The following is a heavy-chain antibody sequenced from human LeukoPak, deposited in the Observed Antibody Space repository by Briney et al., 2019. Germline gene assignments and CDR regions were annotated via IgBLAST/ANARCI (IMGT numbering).Heavy chain of an antibody. V-gene: IGHV3-66*01. D-gene: IGHD3-22*01. CDR2: IYSGGST. Sequence: GGSLRLSCAASGFTVSSNYMSWVRQAPGKGLEWVSVIYSGGSTCYADSVKGRFTISRDNSKNTLYLQMNSLRAEDTAVYSCARAGGGYYSFDYWGQGTLVTVSS. CDR1: GFTVSSNY. J-gene: IGHJ4*02. CDR3: ARAGGGYYSFDY.